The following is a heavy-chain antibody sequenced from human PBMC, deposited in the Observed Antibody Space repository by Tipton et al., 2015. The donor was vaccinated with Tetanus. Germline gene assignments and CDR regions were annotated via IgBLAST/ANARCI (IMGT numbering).Heavy chain of an antibody. D-gene: IGHD2-2*03. CDR1: GCSISSYY. J-gene: IGHJ4*02. Sequence: TLSLTCTVSGCSISSYYWSWIRQPPGKGLEWIGYIYYSGSTNYNPSLKSRVTISVDTSKNQFSLKLISVTAADTAVYFCARAGYCSSTSCPRVDFAYRGQGTLVTVSS. V-gene: IGHV4-59*01. CDR2: IYYSGST. CDR3: ARAGYCSSTSCPRVDFAY.